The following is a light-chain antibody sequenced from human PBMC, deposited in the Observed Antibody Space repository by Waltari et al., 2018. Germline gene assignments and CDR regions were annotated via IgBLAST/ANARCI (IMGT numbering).Light chain of an antibody. J-gene: IGKJ1*01. CDR1: QSVTSNY. CDR2: GAS. Sequence: EIVLTQSPGTLSLSPGERATLSCRASQSVTSNYLAWYQQKPGQAPRLPIFGASSRATGIPDRFSGSGSGTDFTLTISRLEPEDFAVYYCQHYVSSPLTFGQGTKVEIK. CDR3: QHYVSSPLT. V-gene: IGKV3-20*01.